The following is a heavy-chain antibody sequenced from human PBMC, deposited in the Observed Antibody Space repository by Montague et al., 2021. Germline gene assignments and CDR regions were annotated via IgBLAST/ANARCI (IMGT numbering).Heavy chain of an antibody. V-gene: IGHV4-34*01. J-gene: IGHJ6*03. CDR1: GESFSGYY. D-gene: IGHD3-10*01. CDR3: ARRGGTMVRGVKGYMDV. Sequence: SETLSLTCAVYGESFSGYYWSWIRQPPGKGLEWIGEINHSGSTNYNPSLKSRVTISVDTSKNQFSLKLSSVTAADTAVYYCARRGGTMVRGVKGYMDVWGKGTTVTVSS. CDR2: INHSGST.